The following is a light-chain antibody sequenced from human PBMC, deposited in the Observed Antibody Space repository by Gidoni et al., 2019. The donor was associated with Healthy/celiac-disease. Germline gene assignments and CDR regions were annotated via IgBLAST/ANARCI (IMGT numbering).Light chain of an antibody. J-gene: IGKJ1*01. CDR1: QSVLYSSNNKNY. V-gene: IGKV4-1*01. CDR3: QQYYSTRRT. Sequence: DIVMTQSPDSLAVSLGERATINCKSSQSVLYSSNNKNYLAWYQQKPGQPPKLLIYWASTRESGVPDRFSGSGSGTDFTLTISSLQAEDVAVYYCQQYYSTRRTFGLGTKVEIK. CDR2: WAS.